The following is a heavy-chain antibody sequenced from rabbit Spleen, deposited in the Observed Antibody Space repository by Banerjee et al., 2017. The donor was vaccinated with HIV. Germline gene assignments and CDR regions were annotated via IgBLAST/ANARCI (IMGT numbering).Heavy chain of an antibody. D-gene: IGHD8-1*01. CDR3: ARDGAGGSYFAL. CDR1: GFSISSYY. CDR2: IDPVFGIT. Sequence: QLEESAGGLVPPGGSLTLTCTASGFSISSYYMNWVRQAPGKGLEWIGYIDPVFGITYYANWVNGRFSISRENAQNTVFLQMTSLTAADTATYFCARDGAGGSYFALWGPGTLVTVS. V-gene: IGHV1S7*01. J-gene: IGHJ6*01.